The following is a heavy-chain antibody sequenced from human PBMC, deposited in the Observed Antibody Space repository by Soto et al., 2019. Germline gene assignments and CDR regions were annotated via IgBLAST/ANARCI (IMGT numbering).Heavy chain of an antibody. CDR3: ARDRYGDYYFDY. J-gene: IGHJ4*02. Sequence: GESLKISCAASGFTVSSNYMSWVRQAPGKGLEWVSVIYSGGSTYYADSVKGRFTISRDNSKNTLYLQMNSLRAEDTAVYYCARDRYGDYYFDYWGQGTLVTVSS. CDR1: GFTVSSNY. D-gene: IGHD4-17*01. CDR2: IYSGGST. V-gene: IGHV3-53*01.